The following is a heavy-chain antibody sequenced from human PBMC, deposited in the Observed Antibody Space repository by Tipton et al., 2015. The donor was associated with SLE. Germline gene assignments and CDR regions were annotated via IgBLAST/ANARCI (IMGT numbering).Heavy chain of an antibody. Sequence: SLRLSCAASGFSFSIYGMHWVRQAPGKGLEWVAVIWYDGSNKYYADSVKGRFTISRDNSKNTLYLQMNSLRAEDTAVYYCARDLIPAAGGYGMDVWGQGTTVTVSS. CDR2: IWYDGSNK. D-gene: IGHD6-13*01. J-gene: IGHJ6*02. CDR1: GFSFSIYG. V-gene: IGHV3-33*01. CDR3: ARDLIPAAGGYGMDV.